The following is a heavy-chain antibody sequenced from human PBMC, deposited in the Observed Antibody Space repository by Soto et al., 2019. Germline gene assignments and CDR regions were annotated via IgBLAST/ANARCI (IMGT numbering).Heavy chain of an antibody. CDR3: ARDPTVTTPTYYYYYGMDV. Sequence: ASVKVSCKASGYTFTSYYMHWVRQAPGQGLEWMGIINPSGGSTSYAQKFQGRVTMTRDTSTSTVYMELSSLRSEDTAVYYCARDPTVTTPTYYYYYGMDVWGQGTTVTVS. CDR2: INPSGGST. D-gene: IGHD4-4*01. V-gene: IGHV1-46*01. J-gene: IGHJ6*02. CDR1: GYTFTSYY.